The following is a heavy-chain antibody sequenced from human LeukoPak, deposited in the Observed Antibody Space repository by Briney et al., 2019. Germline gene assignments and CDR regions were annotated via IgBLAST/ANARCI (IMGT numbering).Heavy chain of an antibody. D-gene: IGHD6-19*01. J-gene: IGHJ1*01. CDR3: ASGRYSSGWSRVYFQH. Sequence: SETLSLTCAVYGGSFSGYYWSWIRQPPGKGLEWIGEINHSGSTNYNPSLKSRVTISVDTSKNQFSLKLSSVTAADTAVYYCASGRYSSGWSRVYFQHWGQGTLVTVSS. CDR1: GGSFSGYY. CDR2: INHSGST. V-gene: IGHV4-34*01.